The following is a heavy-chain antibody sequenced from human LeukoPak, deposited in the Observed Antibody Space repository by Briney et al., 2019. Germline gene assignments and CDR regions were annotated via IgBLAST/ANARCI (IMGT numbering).Heavy chain of an antibody. D-gene: IGHD3-10*01. CDR1: GFTFSSYW. Sequence: PGGSLRLSCAASGFTFSSYWMHWVRQAPGKGLVWVSRINSDGSSTSYADSVKGRFTISRDNAKNTLYLQMNSLRAEDTAVYYCATWAFGSRRNEDYWGQGTLVTVSS. V-gene: IGHV3-74*01. CDR2: INSDGSST. J-gene: IGHJ4*02. CDR3: ATWAFGSRRNEDY.